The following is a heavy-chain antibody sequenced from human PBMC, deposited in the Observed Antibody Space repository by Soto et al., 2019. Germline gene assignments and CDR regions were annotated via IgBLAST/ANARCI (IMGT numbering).Heavy chain of an antibody. Sequence: GGSLRLSCAASGFTFSSYAMSWVRQAPGKGLEWVSAISGSGGSTYYADSVKGRFTISRDNSKNTLYLQMNSLRAEDTAVYYCAKDDIVVVVAATPSDYWGQGTLVTVSS. D-gene: IGHD2-15*01. V-gene: IGHV3-23*01. CDR1: GFTFSSYA. CDR2: ISGSGGST. J-gene: IGHJ4*02. CDR3: AKDDIVVVVAATPSDY.